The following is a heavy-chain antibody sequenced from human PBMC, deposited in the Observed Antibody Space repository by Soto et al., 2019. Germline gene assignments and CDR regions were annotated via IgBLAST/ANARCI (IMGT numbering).Heavy chain of an antibody. D-gene: IGHD2-21*02. V-gene: IGHV3-23*01. CDR1: GFTFSSYA. CDR3: AREGGNSYYYYYYGMDV. Sequence: EVQLLESGGGLVQPGGSLRLSCAASGFTFSSYAMSWVRQAPGKGLEWVSAISGSGGSTYYADSVKGRFTISRDNSKNTLYLQMNSLRAEDTAVYYCAREGGNSYYYYYYGMDVWGQGTTVTVSS. J-gene: IGHJ6*02. CDR2: ISGSGGST.